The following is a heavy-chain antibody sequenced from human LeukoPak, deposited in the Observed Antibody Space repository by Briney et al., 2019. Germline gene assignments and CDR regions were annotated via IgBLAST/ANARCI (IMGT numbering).Heavy chain of an antibody. Sequence: GGSLRLSCAASGFTFSSYAMSWVRQAPGKGLEWVSAISGSGGSTYYANSVKGRFTISRDNSKNTLYLQMNSLRAEDTAVYYCAKDHYGGPSGSFDYWGQGTLVTVSS. CDR2: ISGSGGST. CDR3: AKDHYGGPSGSFDY. J-gene: IGHJ4*02. D-gene: IGHD4-23*01. V-gene: IGHV3-23*01. CDR1: GFTFSSYA.